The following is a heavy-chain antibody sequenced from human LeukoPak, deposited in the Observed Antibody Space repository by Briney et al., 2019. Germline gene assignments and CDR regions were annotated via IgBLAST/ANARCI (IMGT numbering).Heavy chain of an antibody. V-gene: IGHV4-31*03. CDR3: ARVLAVAGLLSYYYYYGMDV. Sequence: SETLSLTCTVSGGSISSGGYYWSWIRQHPGKGLEWIGYIYYSGSTYYNPSLKSRVTISVDTSKNQFSLKLSSVTAADTAVYYCARVLAVAGLLSYYYYYGMDVWGQGTTVTVPS. CDR2: IYYSGST. D-gene: IGHD6-19*01. CDR1: GGSISSGGYY. J-gene: IGHJ6*02.